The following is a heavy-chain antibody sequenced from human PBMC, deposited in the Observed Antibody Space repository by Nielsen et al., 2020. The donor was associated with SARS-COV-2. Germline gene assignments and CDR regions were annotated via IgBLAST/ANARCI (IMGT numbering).Heavy chain of an antibody. J-gene: IGHJ4*02. D-gene: IGHD5-24*01. V-gene: IGHV3-53*01. CDR1: GFNVSSHY. CDR3: ACRRDGYNYDTF. CDR2: IYISGGT. Sequence: GESLKISCAASGFNVSSHYMSWVRQAPGKGLDWVSLIYISGGTYYADSVTGRFTISRDNAGNTLYLQMNSLGAEDTAVYYCACRRDGYNYDTFWGQGTLVTVSS.